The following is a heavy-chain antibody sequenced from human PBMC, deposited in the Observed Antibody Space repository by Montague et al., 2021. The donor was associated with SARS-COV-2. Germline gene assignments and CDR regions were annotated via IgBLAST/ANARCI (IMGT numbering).Heavy chain of an antibody. Sequence: PALVKPTQTLTLTCTFSGFSLSTSGMRSSWIRQPPGKALEWLARIDWDDDKFYSTSLQTRLTISKDTSKNQVVLTMTNMDPVDTATYYCARSYYVILTAYYMPVDYWGQGTLVTVSS. D-gene: IGHD3-9*01. CDR1: GFSLSTSGMR. J-gene: IGHJ4*02. V-gene: IGHV2-70*04. CDR3: ARSYYVILTAYYMPVDY. CDR2: IDWDDDK.